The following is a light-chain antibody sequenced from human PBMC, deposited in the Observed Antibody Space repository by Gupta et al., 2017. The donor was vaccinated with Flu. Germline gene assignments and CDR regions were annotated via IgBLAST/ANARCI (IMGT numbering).Light chain of an antibody. V-gene: IGLV2-14*01. J-gene: IGLJ3*02. CDR2: VVT. CDR1: SSDIGGYNY. Sequence: QSALTQPASVSVSPGQSITISCTGTSSDIGGYNYVSWYQQHPGKAPKLMIYVVTNRPSWVSNRFSGSKSANTASLTISGLQAEDEADYYCNSFTSTSTWVFGGGTKLTVL. CDR3: NSFTSTSTWV.